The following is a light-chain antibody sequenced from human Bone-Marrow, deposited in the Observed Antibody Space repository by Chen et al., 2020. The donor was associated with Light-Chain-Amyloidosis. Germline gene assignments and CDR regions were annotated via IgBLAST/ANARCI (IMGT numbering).Light chain of an antibody. CDR3: CSYGGYSTFG. J-gene: IGLJ2*01. Sequence: HSALTQPASVSGSPGRSIPSSCSGTIIGTFNLVSWYQQNPGNATKLIMYEGSRRPSEVSDRVSGSTSGNTASLTISGLQTEDEADYYCCSYGGYSTFGFGGGTKLTVL. V-gene: IGLV2-23*03. CDR2: EGS. CDR1: IIGTFNL.